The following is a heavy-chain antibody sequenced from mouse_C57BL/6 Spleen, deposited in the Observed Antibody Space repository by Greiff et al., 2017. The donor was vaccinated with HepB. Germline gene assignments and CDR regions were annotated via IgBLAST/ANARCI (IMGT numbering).Heavy chain of an antibody. CDR2: IHPNSGST. CDR1: GYTFTSYW. CDR3: ADSNYEYYFDY. J-gene: IGHJ2*01. V-gene: IGHV1-64*01. Sequence: QVQLQQPGAELVKPGASVKLSCKASGYTFTSYWMHWVNQRPGQGLEWIGMIHPNSGSTNYNEKFKSKATLTVDKSSSTAYMQLSSLTSEDSAVYYCADSNYEYYFDYWGQGTTLTVSS. D-gene: IGHD2-5*01.